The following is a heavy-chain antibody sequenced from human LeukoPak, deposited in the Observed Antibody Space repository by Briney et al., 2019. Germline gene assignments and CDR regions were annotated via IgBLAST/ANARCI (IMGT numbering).Heavy chain of an antibody. CDR1: GFIFSSYW. J-gene: IGHJ4*02. CDR3: ARGDLWLGH. D-gene: IGHD3-10*01. Sequence: GGSLRLSCATSGFIFSSYWMCWVCQAPGKGLEWVANIKSDGSEEYYGDSVKGRFTISRDNAKNSLYLQMNSLRVEDTAVYYCARGDLWLGHWGQGSLVTVSS. CDR2: IKSDGSEE. V-gene: IGHV3-7*01.